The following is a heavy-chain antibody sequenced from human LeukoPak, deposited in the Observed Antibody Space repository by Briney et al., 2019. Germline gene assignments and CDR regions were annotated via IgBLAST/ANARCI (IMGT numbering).Heavy chain of an antibody. CDR3: ARGAGYCTSTACPSLDY. J-gene: IGHJ4*02. CDR1: GGSFSGYY. V-gene: IGHV4-34*01. Sequence: SETLSLTCAVYGGSFSGYYWSWIRQPPGKGLEWIGEINNSGSTNHNPSLTSRVTISADATKKQFSLKLSSVTAADTAVYYCARGAGYCTSTACPSLDYWGQGTLVTVSS. D-gene: IGHD2-2*01. CDR2: INNSGST.